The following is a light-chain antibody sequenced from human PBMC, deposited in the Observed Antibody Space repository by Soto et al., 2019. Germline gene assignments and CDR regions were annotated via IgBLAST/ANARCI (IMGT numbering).Light chain of an antibody. J-gene: IGKJ1*01. CDR3: REHNYHPWT. CDR2: DAS. V-gene: IGKV1-17*01. CDR1: QGISKD. Sequence: DIQMTQSPSCLSASVGDRVTITCRASQGISKDLAWFQQKPGKALKRLVYDASSLQSGVPRRFSASESWTEFTLTISSLQPEDFVTYYCREHNYHPWTFGQGTKVEVK.